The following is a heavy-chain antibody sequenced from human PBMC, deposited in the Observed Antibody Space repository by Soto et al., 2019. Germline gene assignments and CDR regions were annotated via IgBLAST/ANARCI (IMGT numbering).Heavy chain of an antibody. J-gene: IGHJ3*02. V-gene: IGHV4-59*01. Sequence: PSETLSLTCTVSGGSISSYYWSWIRQPPGKGLEWIGYIYYSGSTNYNPSLKSRVTISVDTSKNQFSLKLSSVTAADTAVYYCARLVAVAGTAFDIWGQGTMVTVSS. CDR3: ARLVAVAGTAFDI. D-gene: IGHD6-19*01. CDR2: IYYSGST. CDR1: GGSISSYY.